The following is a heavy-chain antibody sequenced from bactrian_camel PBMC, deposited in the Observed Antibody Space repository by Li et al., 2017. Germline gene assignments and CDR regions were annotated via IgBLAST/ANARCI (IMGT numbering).Heavy chain of an antibody. D-gene: IGHD3*01. J-gene: IGHJ4*01. CDR2: LYTDGIT. CDR1: GSTFRSYA. CDR3: AARPYCSLPLPDISRYNA. V-gene: IGHV3S10*01. Sequence: QLVESGGGLVQPGGSLRLSCAGSGSTFRSYALSYVRQAPGKGLEWVSNLYTDGITHYADSVKGRFTIPKDNAKSTLYLEMKSLKPEDSAMHYCAARPYCSLPLPDISRYNAWGQGTQVTVS.